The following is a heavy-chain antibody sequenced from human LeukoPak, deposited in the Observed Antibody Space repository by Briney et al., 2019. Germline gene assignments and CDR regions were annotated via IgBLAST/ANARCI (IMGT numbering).Heavy chain of an antibody. CDR2: IYYSGST. J-gene: IGHJ5*02. CDR3: ARTLIAAAGNNWFDP. V-gene: IGHV4-59*01. CDR1: GGSISSYY. Sequence: SETLSLTCTVSGGSISSYYWSWIRQPPGKGLEWIGYIYYSGSTNYNPSLKSRVTTSVDTSKNRFSLKLSSVTAADTAVYYCARTLIAAAGNNWFDPWGQGTLVTVSS. D-gene: IGHD6-13*01.